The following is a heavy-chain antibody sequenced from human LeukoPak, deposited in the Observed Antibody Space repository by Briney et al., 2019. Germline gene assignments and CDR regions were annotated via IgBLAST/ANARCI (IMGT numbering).Heavy chain of an antibody. CDR1: GFTFDDYA. CDR3: AKGWGIQLWFYFDY. D-gene: IGHD5-18*01. Sequence: GGSLRLSCAASGFTFDDYAMHWVRQAPGKGLEWVSGISWNSGSIGYADSVKGRFTISRDNAKNSLYLQMNSPRAEDTALYYCAKGWGIQLWFYFDYWGQGTLVTVSS. CDR2: ISWNSGSI. V-gene: IGHV3-9*01. J-gene: IGHJ4*02.